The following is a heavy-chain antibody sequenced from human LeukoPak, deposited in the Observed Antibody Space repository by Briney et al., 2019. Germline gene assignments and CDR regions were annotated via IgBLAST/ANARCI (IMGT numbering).Heavy chain of an antibody. J-gene: IGHJ4*02. Sequence: VASVKVSCKASGYTFTSYGISWVRQAPGQGLEWMGWISAYNGYTNYAQKLQGRVSMTTDTSTSTAYMELRSLRSDDTAVYYCARERVPYCTITSCYGVCRYWSQGTLVTVSS. CDR1: GYTFTSYG. CDR3: ARERVPYCTITSCYGVCRY. V-gene: IGHV1-18*01. CDR2: ISAYNGYT. D-gene: IGHD2-2*01.